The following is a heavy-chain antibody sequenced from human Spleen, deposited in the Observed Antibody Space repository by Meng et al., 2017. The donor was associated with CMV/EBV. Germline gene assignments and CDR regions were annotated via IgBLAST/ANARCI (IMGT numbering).Heavy chain of an antibody. J-gene: IGHJ3*01. CDR3: ARDRGITAIQLDAFDG. Sequence: ASVKVSCKASGYTLTDHYVHWVRQAPGQGLEWMGWINPNSGATNYARDFQGRVAVTSDTSIRTAYMELTSLRSDDTAVYFCARDRGITAIQLDAFDGWGQGTLVTVSS. V-gene: IGHV1-2*02. D-gene: IGHD2-21*02. CDR2: INPNSGAT. CDR1: GYTLTDHY.